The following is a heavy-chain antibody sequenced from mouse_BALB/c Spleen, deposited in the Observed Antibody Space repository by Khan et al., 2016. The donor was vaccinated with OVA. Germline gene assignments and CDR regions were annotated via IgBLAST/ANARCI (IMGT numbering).Heavy chain of an antibody. CDR2: IYPYNDGT. CDR3: SRNYRSDVYFDY. CDR1: GYTFTSYV. V-gene: IGHV1S136*01. Sequence: VQLQQSGPELVKPGASVKMSCKASGYTFTSYVIHWVKQKPGQGLEWIGYIYPYNDGTKYNEKFKGKATLTTDKSSSTAYMALSSLTSADAAVYYWSRNYRSDVYFDYWGQGTTLTVSS. J-gene: IGHJ2*01. D-gene: IGHD2-14*01.